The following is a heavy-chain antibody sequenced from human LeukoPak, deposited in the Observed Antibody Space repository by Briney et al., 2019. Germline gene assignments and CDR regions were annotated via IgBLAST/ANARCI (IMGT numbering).Heavy chain of an antibody. CDR2: INPSGGST. Sequence: GASVKVSCKASGYTFTSYYKHWMRQAPGPGLEWMGIINPSGGSTSYAQKFQGRVTMTRDTSTSTVYMELSSLRSEDTAVYFCARGLVRSDGWFDPWGQGTLVTVSS. J-gene: IGHJ5*02. D-gene: IGHD4-23*01. CDR3: ARGLVRSDGWFDP. CDR1: GYTFTSYY. V-gene: IGHV1-46*01.